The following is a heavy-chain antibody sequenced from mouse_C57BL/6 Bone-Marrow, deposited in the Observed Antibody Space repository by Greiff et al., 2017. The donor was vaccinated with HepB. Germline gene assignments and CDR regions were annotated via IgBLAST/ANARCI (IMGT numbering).Heavy chain of an antibody. CDR3: ARGRTVVDWYFDV. D-gene: IGHD1-1*01. Sequence: VQLQQSGPELVKPGASVKISCKASGYTFTDYYMNWVKQSHGKSLEWIGDINPNNGGTSYNQKFKGKATLTVDKSSSTAYMELRSLTSEDSAVYYCARGRTVVDWYFDVWGTGTTVTVSS. V-gene: IGHV1-26*01. CDR2: INPNNGGT. J-gene: IGHJ1*03. CDR1: GYTFTDYY.